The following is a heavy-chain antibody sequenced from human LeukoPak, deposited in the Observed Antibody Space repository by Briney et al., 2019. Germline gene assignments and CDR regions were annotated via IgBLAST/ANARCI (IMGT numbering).Heavy chain of an antibody. D-gene: IGHD6-6*01. CDR2: MNPNSGNT. V-gene: IGHV1-8*03. Sequence: ASVKVSCKASGYTFTGYYLHWVRQATGQGLEWMGWMNPNSGNTGYAQKFQGRVTITRNTSISTAYMELSSLRSEGTAVYYCARSNERIALDYWGQGTLVTVSS. CDR1: GYTFTGYY. J-gene: IGHJ4*02. CDR3: ARSNERIALDY.